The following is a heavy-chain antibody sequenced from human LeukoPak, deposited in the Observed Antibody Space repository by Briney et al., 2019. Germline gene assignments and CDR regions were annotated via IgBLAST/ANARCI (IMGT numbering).Heavy chain of an antibody. CDR1: GGSFSRYY. CDR3: ARSDYHNSGSHTVFDAFDI. Sequence: SETLSLTCTVSGGSFSRYYWSWIRRPPGKGLEWIGYIDDSGNTNYNPSLKSQVTISVDKSKNQFSLKLSFVTAADTAMYYCARSDYHNSGSHTVFDAFDIWGQGTRVTVSS. CDR2: IDDSGNT. D-gene: IGHD3-10*01. J-gene: IGHJ3*02. V-gene: IGHV4-59*01.